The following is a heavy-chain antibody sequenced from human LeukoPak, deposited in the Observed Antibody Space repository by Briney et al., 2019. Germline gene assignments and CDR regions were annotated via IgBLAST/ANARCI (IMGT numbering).Heavy chain of an antibody. Sequence: SETLSLTCTVSGGSISSSSYYWGWIRQPPGKGLEWIGSIYYSGSTYYNPSLKSRVTISVDTSKNQFFLKLSSVTAADTAVYYCARAATLGPKYNWFDPWGQGTLVTVSS. D-gene: IGHD2-15*01. CDR2: IYYSGST. V-gene: IGHV4-39*07. CDR3: ARAATLGPKYNWFDP. CDR1: GGSISSSSYY. J-gene: IGHJ5*02.